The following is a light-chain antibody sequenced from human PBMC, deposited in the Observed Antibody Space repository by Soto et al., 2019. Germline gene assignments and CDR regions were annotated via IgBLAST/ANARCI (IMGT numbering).Light chain of an antibody. J-gene: IGKJ4*01. CDR3: LQDYNYPLT. Sequence: AIQMTQSPSSLSASVGDRVTITCRASQGIRNDLGWYQQKPGKAPKLLIYAASTLQSGVPSRFSDSGSGTDFTLAISSLQPEDFATYFCLQDYNYPLTFGGGTKVEIK. CDR1: QGIRND. V-gene: IGKV1-6*01. CDR2: AAS.